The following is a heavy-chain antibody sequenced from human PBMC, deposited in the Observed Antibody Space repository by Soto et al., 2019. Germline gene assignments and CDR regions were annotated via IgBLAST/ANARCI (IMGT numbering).Heavy chain of an antibody. Sequence: QVQLVQSGAEVKKPGSSVKVSCKASGGTFSSYAISWVRQAPGQGLEWMGGIIPIFGTANYAQKFQGRVTITADESTSIAYMELRSLISEDTAVYYCASERGTIFGVVTPFDYLGQETLATASS. CDR3: ASERGTIFGVVTPFDY. CDR2: IIPIFGTA. J-gene: IGHJ4*01. CDR1: GGTFSSYA. V-gene: IGHV1-69*19. D-gene: IGHD3-3*01.